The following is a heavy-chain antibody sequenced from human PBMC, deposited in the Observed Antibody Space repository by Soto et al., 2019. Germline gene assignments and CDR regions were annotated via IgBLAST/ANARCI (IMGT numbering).Heavy chain of an antibody. D-gene: IGHD2-2*01. J-gene: IGHJ6*02. CDR3: ARQDIVVVPAAAYYYYYGMDV. CDR2: INHSGST. CDR1: GGSFSGYY. V-gene: IGHV4-34*01. Sequence: SETLSLTCAVYGGSFSGYYWSWIRQPPGKGLEWIGEINHSGSTNYNPSLKSRVTISVDTSKNQFSLKLSSVTAADTAVYYCARQDIVVVPAAAYYYYYGMDVWGQGTTVTVSS.